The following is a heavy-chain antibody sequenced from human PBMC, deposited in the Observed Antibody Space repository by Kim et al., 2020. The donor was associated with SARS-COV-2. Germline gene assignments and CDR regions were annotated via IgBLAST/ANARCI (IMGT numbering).Heavy chain of an antibody. J-gene: IGHJ6*02. V-gene: IGHV1-2*06. CDR1: GYTFTGYY. D-gene: IGHD3-10*01. CDR3: ARVRVRGENGMDV. Sequence: ASVKVSCKASGYTFTGYYMHWVRQAPGQGLEWMGRINPNSGGTNYAQKFQGRVTMTRDTSISTAYMELSRLRSDDTAVYYCARVRVRGENGMDVWGQGTTVTVSS. CDR2: INPNSGGT.